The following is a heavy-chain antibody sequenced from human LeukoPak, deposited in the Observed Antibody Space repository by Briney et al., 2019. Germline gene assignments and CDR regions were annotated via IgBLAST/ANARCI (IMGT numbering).Heavy chain of an antibody. CDR1: GYTFSSYG. CDR3: ARGSVVPATMYNWFDP. Sequence: ASVKVSCKASGYTFSSYGISWVRQAPGQGLEWMGRINPNSGGTKYAEKFQGRVTMTRDTSISTAYLELSSLRSDDTAVYYCARGSVVPATMYNWFDPWGQGTLVTVSS. J-gene: IGHJ5*02. CDR2: INPNSGGT. D-gene: IGHD2-2*01. V-gene: IGHV1-2*06.